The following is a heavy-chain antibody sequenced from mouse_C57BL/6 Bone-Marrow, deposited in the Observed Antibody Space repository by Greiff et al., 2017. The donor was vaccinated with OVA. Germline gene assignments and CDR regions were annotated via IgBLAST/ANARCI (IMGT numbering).Heavy chain of an antibody. J-gene: IGHJ1*03. CDR3: TVVADYWYFDV. Sequence: QVQLQQPGAELVKPGASVTLSCTASGYTFTSYWMHWVKQRPGQGLEWIGMIHPNSGSTNYNAKFKSKATLTVDKSSRTAYMQLSSLTSEDSAVYYCTVVADYWYFDVWGTGTTVTVSS. D-gene: IGHD1-1*01. CDR2: IHPNSGST. CDR1: GYTFTSYW. V-gene: IGHV1-64*01.